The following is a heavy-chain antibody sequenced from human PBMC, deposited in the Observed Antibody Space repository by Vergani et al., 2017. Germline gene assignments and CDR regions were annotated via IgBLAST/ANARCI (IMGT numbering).Heavy chain of an antibody. CDR2: INTTTGNP. CDR1: GYTFTRYA. J-gene: IGHJ4*02. D-gene: IGHD5-18*01. Sequence: QVQLVQSGSELKKPGASVKISCKASGYTFTRYAINWVRQAPGQGLEWMGWINTTTGNPTYAQGFTGRFVFSLDTSVTAAYLQISSLKAEDTAVYYCARRGYSYGKDYWGQGTLVTVSS. CDR3: ARRGYSYGKDY. V-gene: IGHV7-4-1*02.